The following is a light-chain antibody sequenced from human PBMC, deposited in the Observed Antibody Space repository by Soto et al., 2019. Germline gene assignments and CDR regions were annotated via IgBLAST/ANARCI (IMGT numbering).Light chain of an antibody. CDR3: CSHAGSYTSHV. V-gene: IGLV2-11*01. J-gene: IGLJ1*01. Sequence: QSALTQPRSVSGSPGQSVTISCTGTSSDVGGYNYVSWYQQHPGKAPKVMTYDVSKRPSGVPDRFSGSKSGNTASLTISGLQAEDEADYYCCSHAGSYTSHVFGTGTKVTVL. CDR1: SSDVGGYNY. CDR2: DVS.